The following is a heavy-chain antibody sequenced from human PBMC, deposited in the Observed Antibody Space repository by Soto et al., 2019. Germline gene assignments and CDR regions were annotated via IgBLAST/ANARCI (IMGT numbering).Heavy chain of an antibody. D-gene: IGHD3-22*01. CDR2: ISYDGSNK. Sequence: LRLSCAASGFTFSSYAMHWVRQAPGKGLEWVAVISYDGSNKYYADSVKGRFTISRDNSKNTLYLQMNSLRAEDTAVYYCARDLPYYYDSSGYPDAFDIWGQGTMVTVSS. J-gene: IGHJ3*02. CDR1: GFTFSSYA. CDR3: ARDLPYYYDSSGYPDAFDI. V-gene: IGHV3-30-3*01.